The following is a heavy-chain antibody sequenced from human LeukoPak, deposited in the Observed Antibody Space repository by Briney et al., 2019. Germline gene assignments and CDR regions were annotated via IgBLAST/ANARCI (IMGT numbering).Heavy chain of an antibody. Sequence: SETLSLTCTVSGGSISSYYWSWIRQPPGKGLEWIGYIYYSGSTNYNPSLKSRVTISVDTSKNQFSLKLSSVTAADTAVYYCARQHSSGYYYFDYWGQGTLVTVSS. CDR2: IYYSGST. CDR1: GGSISSYY. J-gene: IGHJ4*02. V-gene: IGHV4-59*01. D-gene: IGHD3-22*01. CDR3: ARQHSSGYYYFDY.